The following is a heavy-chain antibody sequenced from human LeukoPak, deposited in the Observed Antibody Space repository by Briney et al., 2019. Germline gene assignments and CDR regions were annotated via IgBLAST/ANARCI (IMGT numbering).Heavy chain of an antibody. J-gene: IGHJ4*02. CDR1: GFTFSGYW. Sequence: GGSLRLSCAASGFTFSGYWMSWVRQAPGKGLEWVANINQDGSEKYYVDSVKGRFTISRDNAKNSLFLQMGSLRVEDTAVYYCARRGGSSSRRSPIDYWGQGTLVTVSS. V-gene: IGHV3-7*01. CDR3: ARRGGSSSRRSPIDY. D-gene: IGHD6-6*01. CDR2: INQDGSEK.